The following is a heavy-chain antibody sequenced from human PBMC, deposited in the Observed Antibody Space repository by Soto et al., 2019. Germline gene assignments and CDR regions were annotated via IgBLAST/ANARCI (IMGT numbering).Heavy chain of an antibody. CDR1: GCPITIRSYY. D-gene: IGHD2-21*02. Sequence: SEPLSLTFTVSGCPITIRSYYWGWIRQSPGKGLEWIGSIYYSGSTYYNPSLKSRVAMSVDTSKNQFSLKLRSVSAADTAVYYCARQRTAVVTQPYFAEWGQGSLVTVYS. CDR2: IYYSGST. J-gene: IGHJ4*02. CDR3: ARQRTAVVTQPYFAE. V-gene: IGHV4-39*01.